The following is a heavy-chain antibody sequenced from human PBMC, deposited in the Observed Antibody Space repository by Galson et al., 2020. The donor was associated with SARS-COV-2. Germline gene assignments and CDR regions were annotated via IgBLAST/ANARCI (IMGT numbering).Heavy chain of an antibody. V-gene: IGHV4-38-2*01. CDR3: ARQGVNMIVLVTVPGWFFDL. D-gene: IGHD3-22*01. CDR1: GYSISTTNY. J-gene: IGHJ2*01. CDR2: IYPSGST. Sequence: SETLSLTCAVSGYSISTTNYWDWVRQPPGKGLEWIGSIYPSGSTYYNPSLKSRVTISLDTSRNQFSLTLHSVTAADTALYYCARQGVNMIVLVTVPGWFFDLWGRGTLVSVSS.